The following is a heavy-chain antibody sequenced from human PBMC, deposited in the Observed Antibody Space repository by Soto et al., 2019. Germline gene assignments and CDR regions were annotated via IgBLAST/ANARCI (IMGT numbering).Heavy chain of an antibody. CDR2: MSSDGSKI. CDR1: GFDFTYYA. V-gene: IGHV3-30*18. J-gene: IGHJ4*02. D-gene: IGHD1-26*01. Sequence: QVQLVESGGGAVQPGESLRLSCVASGFDFTYYAMHWVRQAPGKGLESVAVMSSDGSKIHHTDSVKGRFTISRDNSKNTLSLQMNSLRKEDTAVYFWAKDEGVGGTLGLFDYWGQGTRVSVSS. CDR3: AKDEGVGGTLGLFDY.